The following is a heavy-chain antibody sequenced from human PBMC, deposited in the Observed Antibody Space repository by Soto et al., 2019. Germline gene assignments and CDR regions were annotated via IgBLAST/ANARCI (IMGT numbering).Heavy chain of an antibody. Sequence: GESLKISCQGAGYNFISYWIGWVRQMPGKGPEWMGIVYPGDSNTRYSLSLQGQVTISADKSISTAYLQWSSLKALDTAIYYCARIPWRVWFGEPGHYGMDVWGQGTTVTVSS. V-gene: IGHV5-51*01. CDR3: ARIPWRVWFGEPGHYGMDV. D-gene: IGHD3-10*01. CDR1: GYNFISYW. J-gene: IGHJ6*02. CDR2: VYPGDSNT.